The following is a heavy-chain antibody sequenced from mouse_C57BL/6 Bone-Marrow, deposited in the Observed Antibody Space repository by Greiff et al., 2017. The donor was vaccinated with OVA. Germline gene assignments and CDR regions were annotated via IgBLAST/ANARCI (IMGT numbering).Heavy chain of an antibody. CDR3: ARTGTVVMDY. Sequence: EVQLQQSGPELVKPGASVKISCKASGYTFTDYYMNWVKQSHGKSLEWIGDINPNNGGTSYNQKFKGKATLTVDKSSSTAYMELRSLTSEDSAVYYCARTGTVVMDYCGQGTSVTVSS. D-gene: IGHD4-1*01. CDR2: INPNNGGT. V-gene: IGHV1-26*01. CDR1: GYTFTDYY. J-gene: IGHJ4*01.